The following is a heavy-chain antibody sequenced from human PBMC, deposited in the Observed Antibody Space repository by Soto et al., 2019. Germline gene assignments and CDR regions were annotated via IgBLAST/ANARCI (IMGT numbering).Heavy chain of an antibody. Sequence: GSLRLSCSASGFTFWKFAMTWVRQAPGKRLEWVSTIGSVGGDTYYADSVKGRFTISRDDSKNTLSLQMSSLRDEDTAIYFCAKDMVNANSVWDPFDIWGQGTMVTVSS. D-gene: IGHD2-8*01. J-gene: IGHJ3*02. CDR2: IGSVGGDT. CDR3: AKDMVNANSVWDPFDI. V-gene: IGHV3-23*01. CDR1: GFTFWKFA.